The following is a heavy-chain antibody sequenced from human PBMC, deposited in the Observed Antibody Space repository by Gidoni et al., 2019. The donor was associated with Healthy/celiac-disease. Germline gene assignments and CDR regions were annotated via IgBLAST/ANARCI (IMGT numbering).Heavy chain of an antibody. CDR1: SSGGYY. CDR3: ARAGSFTNWFDP. J-gene: IGHJ5*02. V-gene: IGHV4-31*02. Sequence: SSGGYYWSWIRQHPGKGLEWIGYIYYSGSTYYNPSLKSRVTISVDTSKNQFSLKLSSVTAADTAVYYCARAGSFTNWFDPWGQGTLVTVSS. CDR2: IYYSGST.